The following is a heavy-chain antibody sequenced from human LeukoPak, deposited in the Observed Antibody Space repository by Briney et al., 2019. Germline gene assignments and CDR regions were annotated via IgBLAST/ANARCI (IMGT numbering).Heavy chain of an antibody. CDR3: ARNDYGDYLPDY. J-gene: IGHJ4*02. D-gene: IGHD4-17*01. Sequence: ASEKVSCKASGYTFTSYGISWVRQAPGQGLEWMGWISAYNGNTNYAQKLQGRVTMTTDTSTSTAYMELRSLRSDDTAVYYCARNDYGDYLPDYWGQGTLVTVSS. CDR2: ISAYNGNT. V-gene: IGHV1-18*01. CDR1: GYTFTSYG.